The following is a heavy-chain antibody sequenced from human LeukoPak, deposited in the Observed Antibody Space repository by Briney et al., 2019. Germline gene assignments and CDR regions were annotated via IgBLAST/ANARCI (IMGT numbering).Heavy chain of an antibody. CDR1: GFTFSSFV. V-gene: IGHV3-64D*06. J-gene: IGHJ4*02. CDR2: ISSNGRST. Sequence: GGSLRLSCSASGFTFSSFVMHWVRQAPGKGLEYVSAISSNGRSTSYADSVKGRFTISRDNSKNTLYLQMSSLRPEDTAVYYCVKDTVYDILTGCFNFEYWGQGTLVTVSS. D-gene: IGHD3-9*01. CDR3: VKDTVYDILTGCFNFEY.